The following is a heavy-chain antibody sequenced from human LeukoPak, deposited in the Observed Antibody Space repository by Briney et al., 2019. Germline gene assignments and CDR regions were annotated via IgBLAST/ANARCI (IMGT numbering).Heavy chain of an antibody. CDR1: GYTFTGYY. CDR3: ARDVTIFSPRYYMDV. V-gene: IGHV1-2*06. J-gene: IGHJ6*03. CDR2: INPNSGGT. D-gene: IGHD3-9*01. Sequence: ASVKVSCKASGYTFTGYYMHWVRQAPGQGLEWMGRINPNSGGTNYAQKFQGRVTMTRDTSISTAYMELSRLRSDDTAVYYCARDVTIFSPRYYMDVWGKGTTVTVSS.